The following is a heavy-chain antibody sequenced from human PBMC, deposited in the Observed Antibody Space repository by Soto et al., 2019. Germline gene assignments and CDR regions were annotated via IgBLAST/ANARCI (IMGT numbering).Heavy chain of an antibody. CDR1: GFTFSSYA. Sequence: GSLILSCAASGFTFSSYAMSWVRQAPGKGLEWVSAISGSGGGTYYADSVKGRFTISRDNSKNTLYLQMNSLRAEDTAVYYRANGIRDYWGQGTLVTVSS. D-gene: IGHD3-10*01. CDR2: ISGSGGGT. J-gene: IGHJ4*02. CDR3: ANGIRDY. V-gene: IGHV3-23*01.